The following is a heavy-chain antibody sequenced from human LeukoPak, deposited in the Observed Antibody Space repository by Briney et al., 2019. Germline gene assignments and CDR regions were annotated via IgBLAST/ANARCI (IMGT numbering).Heavy chain of an antibody. V-gene: IGHV3-23*01. CDR3: ASRLIRGSSGYRHDAFDI. J-gene: IGHJ3*02. CDR2: ISGSGGST. Sequence: PGGSLRLSCAASGFTFSSYAMSWVRQAPGKGLEWVSAISGSGGSTYYADSVKGRFTISRDNSKNTLYLQMNSLRAEDTAVYYCASRLIRGSSGYRHDAFDIWGQGTMVTVSS. D-gene: IGHD3-22*01. CDR1: GFTFSSYA.